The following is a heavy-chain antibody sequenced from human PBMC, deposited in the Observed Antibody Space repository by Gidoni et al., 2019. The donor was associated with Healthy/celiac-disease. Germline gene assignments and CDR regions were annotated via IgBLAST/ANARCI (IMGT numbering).Heavy chain of an antibody. V-gene: IGHV3-15*01. CDR1: GFTFSNAW. J-gene: IGHJ6*02. CDR3: TTEHLPWYYYDSSMDV. CDR2: IKSKTDGGTT. Sequence: EVQLVESGGGLVKPGGSLRLSCAASGFTFSNAWMSWVRQAPGKGLEWVGRIKSKTDGGTTDYAAPVKGRFTISRDDSKNTLYLQMNSLKTEDTAVYYCTTEHLPWYYYDSSMDVWGQGTTVTVSS. D-gene: IGHD3-22*01.